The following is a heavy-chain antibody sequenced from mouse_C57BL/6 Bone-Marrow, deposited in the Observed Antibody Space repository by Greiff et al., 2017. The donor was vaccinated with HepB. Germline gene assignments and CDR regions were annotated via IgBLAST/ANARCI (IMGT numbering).Heavy chain of an antibody. V-gene: IGHV14-4*01. D-gene: IGHD2-1*01. Sequence: VQLQQSGAELVRPGASVKLSCTASGFNIKDDYMHWVKQRPEQGLEWIGWIDPENGDTEYASKFQGKATITADTSSNTAYLQLSSLTSEDTAVYYCTFYCNYPYFDYWGRGTTLTVSS. CDR1: GFNIKDDY. CDR2: IDPENGDT. J-gene: IGHJ2*01. CDR3: TFYCNYPYFDY.